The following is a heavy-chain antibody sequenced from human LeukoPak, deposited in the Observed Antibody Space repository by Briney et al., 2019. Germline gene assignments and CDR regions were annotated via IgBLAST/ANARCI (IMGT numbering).Heavy chain of an antibody. CDR3: ARDFSSPLICSSTSCYHYYYYYMDV. CDR1: GYTFTGYY. J-gene: IGHJ6*03. CDR2: INPNSGGT. D-gene: IGHD2-2*01. Sequence: ASVKVSCKASGYTFTGYYMHWVRQAPGQGLEWMGWINPNSGGTNYAQKFQGRVTMTRDTSISTAYMELSRLRSDDTAVYYCARDFSSPLICSSTSCYHYYYYYMDVWGKGTTVTVSS. V-gene: IGHV1-2*02.